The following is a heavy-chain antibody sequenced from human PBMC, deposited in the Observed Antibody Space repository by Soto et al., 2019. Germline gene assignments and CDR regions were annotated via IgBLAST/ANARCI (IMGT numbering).Heavy chain of an antibody. D-gene: IGHD3-22*01. Sequence: ASVKVSFKASGYTFTGYYMHWVRQAPGQGLEWMGWINPNSGGTKSAQKFQGRVTMTRDTSISTAYMGLSRLRSDDTAVYYCARRKGDYYDSSGYHYYFDYWGQGTLVTVSS. CDR1: GYTFTGYY. V-gene: IGHV1-2*02. CDR3: ARRKGDYYDSSGYHYYFDY. J-gene: IGHJ4*02. CDR2: INPNSGGT.